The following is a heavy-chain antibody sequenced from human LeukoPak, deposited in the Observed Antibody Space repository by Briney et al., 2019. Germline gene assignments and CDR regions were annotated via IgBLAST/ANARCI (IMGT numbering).Heavy chain of an antibody. CDR3: ARVAYGYSVDY. Sequence: SGGSLRLSCAASGFTFSDYYMSWIRQAPGKGLEWVSYISSSSSYTNYADSVKGRFTISRDNAENSLYLQMNSLRAEDAAVYYCARVAYGYSVDYWGQGTLVTVSS. V-gene: IGHV3-11*06. D-gene: IGHD5-18*01. CDR2: ISSSSSYT. CDR1: GFTFSDYY. J-gene: IGHJ4*02.